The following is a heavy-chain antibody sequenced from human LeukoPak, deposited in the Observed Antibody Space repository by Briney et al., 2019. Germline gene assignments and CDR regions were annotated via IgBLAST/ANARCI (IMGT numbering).Heavy chain of an antibody. CDR2: INPNSGGT. D-gene: IGHD3-10*01. CDR3: ARHGNQYGGFENFRIDY. V-gene: IGHV1-2*02. J-gene: IGHJ4*02. CDR1: GYTFTGYY. Sequence: ASVKVSCKASGYTFTGYYMHWVRQAPGQGLEWMGWINPNSGGTNYAQKFQGRVTMTRDTSISTAYVQWSSLKASDTAMYFCARHGNQYGGFENFRIDYWGQGTPVIASS.